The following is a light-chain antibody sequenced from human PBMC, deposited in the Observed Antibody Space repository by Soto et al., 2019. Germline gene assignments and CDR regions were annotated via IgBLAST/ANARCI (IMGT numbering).Light chain of an antibody. CDR3: QQRSNWPPFT. J-gene: IGKJ5*01. CDR1: QSVKNY. CDR2: DAS. Sequence: EIVLTQSPATLSLSPGERATLSCRASQSVKNYLAWYQQKPGQAPRLLIYDASNRATGIPARFSGSGSGTDFTLTISSLEHEDFAVYYCQQRSNWPPFTFGQGTRLEIK. V-gene: IGKV3-11*01.